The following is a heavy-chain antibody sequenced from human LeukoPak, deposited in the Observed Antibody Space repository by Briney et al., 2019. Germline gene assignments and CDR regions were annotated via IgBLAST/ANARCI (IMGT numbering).Heavy chain of an antibody. CDR1: GGSVSSDKYH. V-gene: IGHV4-61*02. D-gene: IGHD3-10*01. CDR3: ARGVIIINWFDS. J-gene: IGHJ5*01. Sequence: SETLSLTCTVSGGSVSSDKYHWRWIRQPAGKALEWIGRVYLKGTTNYNPSLEGRVTISVDTSKNQFPLNLNSVTATDTATYYCARGVIIINWFDSWGQGARVTVSS. CDR2: VYLKGTT.